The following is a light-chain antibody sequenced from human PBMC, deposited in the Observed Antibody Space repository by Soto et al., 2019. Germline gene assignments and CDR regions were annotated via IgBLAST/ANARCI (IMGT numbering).Light chain of an antibody. J-gene: IGKJ1*01. CDR3: QQVDSSPWT. CDR2: DAS. Sequence: DIQLTQSPSFLSASIGDRVTITCRASQGISSYLAWYQQKPGKDPKLHIYDASTLQSGVPSRFSGSGSGTEFYLTISSLQPEDFASYYCQQVDSSPWTFGQGTKVEIK. CDR1: QGISSY. V-gene: IGKV1-9*01.